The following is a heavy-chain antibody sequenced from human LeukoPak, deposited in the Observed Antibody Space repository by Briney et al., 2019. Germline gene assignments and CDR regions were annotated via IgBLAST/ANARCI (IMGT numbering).Heavy chain of an antibody. J-gene: IGHJ4*02. Sequence: QAGGSLRLSCAASGFTFSSYWMHWVRQSPGKGLVWVSRIDSDGGSTTYADSVKGRFTISRDNAKNTLYLQMHSLRSEGTAVYYCARVLYNWNDVLDYWGQGTLVTVSS. CDR2: IDSDGGST. CDR3: ARVLYNWNDVLDY. D-gene: IGHD1-20*01. CDR1: GFTFSSYW. V-gene: IGHV3-74*01.